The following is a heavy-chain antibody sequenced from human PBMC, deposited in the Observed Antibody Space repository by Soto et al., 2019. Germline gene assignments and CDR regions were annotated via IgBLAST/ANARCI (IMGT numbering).Heavy chain of an antibody. CDR2: MNPNSDHT. CDR1: GYTFSNYD. J-gene: IGHJ6*03. D-gene: IGHD2-15*01. Sequence: QVHLVQSGAEVKKPGASVKVSCKASGYTFSNYDINWVRQATGQGLEWMGWMNPNSDHTGYAQKCQGRVTMTRTTSISTSYRDPSSLRSAYTPRYSCVRGPACNYSYYYTNVGGKGTTVNVSS. CDR3: VRGPACNYSYYYTNV. V-gene: IGHV1-8*01.